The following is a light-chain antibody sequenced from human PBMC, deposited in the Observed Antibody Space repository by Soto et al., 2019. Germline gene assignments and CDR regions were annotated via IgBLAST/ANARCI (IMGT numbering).Light chain of an antibody. CDR3: QHYNSYSEA. J-gene: IGKJ1*01. Sequence: DIQMTQSPSTLSASVGDRVTITCRASQNIGTSLAWYQQTPGKAPKLLISDASTLESGVPSRFSGSGSGTEFTLTISSLQPEDFATYYCQHYNSYSEAFGQGTKVDI. CDR1: QNIGTS. CDR2: DAS. V-gene: IGKV1-5*01.